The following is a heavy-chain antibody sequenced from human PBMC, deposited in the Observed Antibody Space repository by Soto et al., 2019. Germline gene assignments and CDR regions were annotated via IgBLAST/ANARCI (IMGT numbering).Heavy chain of an antibody. J-gene: IGHJ3*02. D-gene: IGHD1-20*01. CDR1: GGSVSSGSYY. CDR2: MYNSGST. V-gene: IGHV4-61*01. Sequence: QVQLQESGPGLVKPSETLSLTCTVSGGSVSSGSYYWSWIRQPPGKGLEWIGYMYNSGSTNYNPSLKSRVTISVDRSKNQFSLKLSSVTAADTAVYYCARGYNWNHDAFDIWGQGTMVTVSS. CDR3: ARGYNWNHDAFDI.